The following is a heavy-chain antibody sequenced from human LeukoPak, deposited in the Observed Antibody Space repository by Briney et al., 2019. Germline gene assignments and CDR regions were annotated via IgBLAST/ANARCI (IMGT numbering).Heavy chain of an antibody. CDR3: AKVPGYSSGWYGRGAYYMDV. Sequence: GGSLRLSCAASGFTFSSYAMSWVRQAPGKGLEWVSAISGSGGSTYYADSVKGRFTISRDNSKNTLYLQMNSLRAEDTAVYYCAKVPGYSSGWYGRGAYYMDVWGKGTTVTVSS. V-gene: IGHV3-23*01. D-gene: IGHD6-19*01. CDR2: ISGSGGST. J-gene: IGHJ6*03. CDR1: GFTFSSYA.